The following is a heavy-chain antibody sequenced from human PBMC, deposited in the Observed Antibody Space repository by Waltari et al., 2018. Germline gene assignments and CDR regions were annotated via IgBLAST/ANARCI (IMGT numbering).Heavy chain of an antibody. CDR3: ARLGIGSTVFLYDY. D-gene: IGHD4-17*01. V-gene: IGHV4-39*07. Sequence: QLQLQESGPGLVKPSETLSLTCTVSGGSISSSSYYWGWIRQPPGKGLEWIGSIYYSGSTYYNPSLKSRVTRSVDTSKNQFSLKLSSVTAADTAVYYCARLGIGSTVFLYDYWGQGTLVTVSS. CDR1: GGSISSSSYY. J-gene: IGHJ4*02. CDR2: IYYSGST.